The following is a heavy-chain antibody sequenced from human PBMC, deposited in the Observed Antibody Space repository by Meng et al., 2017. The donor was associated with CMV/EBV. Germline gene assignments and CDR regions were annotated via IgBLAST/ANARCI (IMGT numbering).Heavy chain of an antibody. CDR1: GFTFSSYE. CDR2: ISSSGSTI. D-gene: IGHD6-19*01. Sequence: GGSLRLSCAASGFTFSSYEMNWVRQAPGKGLEWVSYISSSGSTIYYADSVKGRFTISRDTAKNSLYLQMNSLRAEDTAVYYCAREGSSGWYRHFDYWGQGTLVTVSS. CDR3: AREGSSGWYRHFDY. J-gene: IGHJ4*02. V-gene: IGHV3-48*03.